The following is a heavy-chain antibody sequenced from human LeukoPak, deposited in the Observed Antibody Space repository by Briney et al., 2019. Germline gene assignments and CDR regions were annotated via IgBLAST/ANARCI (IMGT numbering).Heavy chain of an antibody. D-gene: IGHD4-17*01. Sequence: TGGSLRLSCAASGFTFSSYEMNWVRQAPGKGLEWVSYISSSGSTIYYADSVKGRFTISRDNAKNSLYLQMNSLRAEDTAVYYCATPDGDPGYPYYFDYWGQGTLVTVSS. CDR2: ISSSGSTI. J-gene: IGHJ4*02. V-gene: IGHV3-48*03. CDR3: ATPDGDPGYPYYFDY. CDR1: GFTFSSYE.